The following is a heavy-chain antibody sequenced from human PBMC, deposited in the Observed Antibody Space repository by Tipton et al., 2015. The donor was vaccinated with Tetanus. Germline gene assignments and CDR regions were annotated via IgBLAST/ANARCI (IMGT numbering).Heavy chain of an antibody. D-gene: IGHD1-1*01. Sequence: LRLSCAVSGFSFSSYVFHWIRQPPGKGLEWIGNIYYNGNTLENPSLKGRVTLSLDKSKSQFSLNLTSVTAADTAVYYCARTADNWFDPWGQGTLVTVSS. CDR2: IYYNGNT. V-gene: IGHV4-59*04. CDR1: GFSFSSYV. CDR3: ARTADNWFDP. J-gene: IGHJ5*02.